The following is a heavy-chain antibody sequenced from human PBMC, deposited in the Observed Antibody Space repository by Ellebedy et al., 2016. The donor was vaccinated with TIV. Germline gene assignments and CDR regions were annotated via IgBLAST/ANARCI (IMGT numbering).Heavy chain of an antibody. D-gene: IGHD3-10*01. J-gene: IGHJ4*02. CDR3: ARDYYGSGN. CDR2: ISSTGYYI. Sequence: PGGSLRLSCAASGFIFNHYSMNWVRQAPGKGLEWISSISSTGYYIYYADSVKGRFTISRDDAKNSLFLQMNSLRAEDTAVYYCARDYYGSGNWGQGTLVTVSS. V-gene: IGHV3-21*01. CDR1: GFIFNHYS.